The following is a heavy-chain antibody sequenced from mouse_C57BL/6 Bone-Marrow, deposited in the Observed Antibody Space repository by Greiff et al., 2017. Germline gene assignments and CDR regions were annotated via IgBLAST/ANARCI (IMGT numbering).Heavy chain of an antibody. CDR2: ISYDGSN. V-gene: IGHV3-6*01. Sequence: EVKLQESGPGLVKPSQSLSLTCSVTGYSITRGYYWNWIRQFPGNKLEWMGYISYDGSNNYNPSLKNRISITRDTSKNQFFLKLNSVTTEDTATYYCAREGAYYSNYDYWGQGTTLTVSS. J-gene: IGHJ2*01. D-gene: IGHD2-5*01. CDR1: GYSITRGYY. CDR3: AREGAYYSNYDY.